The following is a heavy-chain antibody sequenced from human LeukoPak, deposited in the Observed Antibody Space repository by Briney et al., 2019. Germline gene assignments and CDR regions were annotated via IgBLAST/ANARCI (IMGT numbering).Heavy chain of an antibody. Sequence: KSSETLSLTCIVSGGSISDYSWSWIRQPPGKGLDWIGYIYDSGSTKNNPSLKSRVTISTDTSENKFSLKLTSVTAADTAVYYCARVGYSYGIDAFDIWGQGAMVTVSS. V-gene: IGHV4-59*01. J-gene: IGHJ3*02. D-gene: IGHD5-18*01. CDR3: ARVGYSYGIDAFDI. CDR2: IYDSGST. CDR1: GGSISDYS.